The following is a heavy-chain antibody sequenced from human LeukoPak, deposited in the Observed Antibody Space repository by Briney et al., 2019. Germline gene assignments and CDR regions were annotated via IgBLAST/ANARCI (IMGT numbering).Heavy chain of an antibody. D-gene: IGHD3/OR15-3a*01. CDR3: AARTGRYYYGMDV. J-gene: IGHJ6*02. CDR2: INPSGGST. V-gene: IGHV1-46*01. CDR1: GYTITSYY. Sequence: ASVKVSCKASGYTITSYYMHWVRQAPGQGLEWMGIINPSGGSTSYAQKFQGRVTMTRDTSTSTVYMELSSLRSEDTAVYYCAARTGRYYYGMDVWGQGTTVTVSS.